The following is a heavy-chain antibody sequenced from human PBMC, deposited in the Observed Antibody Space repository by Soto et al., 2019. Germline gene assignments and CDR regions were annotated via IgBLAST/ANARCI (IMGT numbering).Heavy chain of an antibody. CDR2: IIPILGIA. V-gene: IGHV1-69*02. J-gene: IGHJ4*02. Sequence: QVQLVQSGAEVKKPGTSVKVSCKASGGTFSSYTISWVRQAPGQGLEWMGRIIPILGIAHYAQRFQGRATIXAXXSTSPAYMALSSVRAEDTAVYYCARDIDDILTGEYWGQGTLVTVSS. CDR1: GGTFSSYT. D-gene: IGHD3-9*01. CDR3: ARDIDDILTGEY.